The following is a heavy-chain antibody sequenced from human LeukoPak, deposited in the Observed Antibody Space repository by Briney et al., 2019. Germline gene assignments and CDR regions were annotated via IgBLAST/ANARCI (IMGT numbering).Heavy chain of an antibody. J-gene: IGHJ4*02. Sequence: GASVKVSCKASGYAFTSYGISWVRQAPGQGLEWMGWISAYNGNTNYAQKLQGRVTMTTDTSTSTAYMELRSLRSDDTAVYYCATYIAVAGNDYWGQGTLVTVSS. CDR3: ATYIAVAGNDY. V-gene: IGHV1-18*01. CDR1: GYAFTSYG. D-gene: IGHD6-19*01. CDR2: ISAYNGNT.